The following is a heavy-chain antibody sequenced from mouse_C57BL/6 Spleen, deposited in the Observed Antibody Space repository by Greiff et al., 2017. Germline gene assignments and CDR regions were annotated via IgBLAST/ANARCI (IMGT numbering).Heavy chain of an antibody. J-gene: IGHJ1*03. CDR2: IDPSDSET. CDR3: ARYHNYYGSSYGYFDV. Sequence: VQLQQPGAELVRPGSSVKLSCKASGYTFTSYWMHWVKQRPIQGLEWIGNIDPSDSETHYNQKFKDKATLTVDKSSSTAYMQLSSLTSEDSAVYYCARYHNYYGSSYGYFDVWGTGTTVTVSS. D-gene: IGHD1-1*01. CDR1: GYTFTSYW. V-gene: IGHV1-52*01.